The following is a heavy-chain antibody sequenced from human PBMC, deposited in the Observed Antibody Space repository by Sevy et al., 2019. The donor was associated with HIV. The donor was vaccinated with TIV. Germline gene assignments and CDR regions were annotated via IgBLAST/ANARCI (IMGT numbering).Heavy chain of an antibody. CDR1: GYSFTSYW. J-gene: IGHJ6*02. CDR3: ARRRHCSGGSCYFRLLDYGMDV. Sequence: GESLKISCKGSGYSFTSYWIGWVRQMPGKGLEWMGIIYPGDSDTRYSPSFQGQVTISADQSISTAYLQWNSLKASDTAMYYCARRRHCSGGSCYFRLLDYGMDVWGQGTTVTVSS. V-gene: IGHV5-51*01. D-gene: IGHD2-15*01. CDR2: IYPGDSDT.